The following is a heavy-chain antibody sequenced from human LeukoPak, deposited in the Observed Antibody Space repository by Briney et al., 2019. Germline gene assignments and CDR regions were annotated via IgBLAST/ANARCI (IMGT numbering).Heavy chain of an antibody. J-gene: IGHJ4*02. V-gene: IGHV3-48*02. D-gene: IGHD3-10*01. CDR1: GFTFSSYS. CDR2: INSRSTSI. CDR3: AREPPYGDLALDY. Sequence: PGGSLRLSCAASGFTFSSYSMNWVRQAPGKGLEWVSYINSRSTSIHYAVSVKGRFTISRDNAKNALYLLMNSLRDEDTAVYYCAREPPYGDLALDYWGQGTLVTVSS.